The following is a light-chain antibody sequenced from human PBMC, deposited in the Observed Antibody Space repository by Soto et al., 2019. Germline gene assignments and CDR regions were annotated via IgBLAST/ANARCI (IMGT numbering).Light chain of an antibody. CDR2: NNN. CDR3: AAWDDSLNGVL. J-gene: IGLJ2*01. Sequence: QSVLTQPPSASTTPGQRVTISCSGSSSNIGSNTVNWYQQLPGTAPKLLIYNNNHRPSGVPDRISGSKSATSASLAISGLQSEDEADYYCAAWDDSLNGVLFGGGTKLTVL. CDR1: SSNIGSNT. V-gene: IGLV1-44*01.